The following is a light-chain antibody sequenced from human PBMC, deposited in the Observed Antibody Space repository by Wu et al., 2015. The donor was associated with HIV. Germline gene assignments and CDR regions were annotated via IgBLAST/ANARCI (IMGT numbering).Light chain of an antibody. V-gene: IGKV1-5*03. Sequence: DIQMTQSPSTLSASVGDTVTITCRASQSISNWLAWYQQKPGKAPKLLIYKASSLESGVPSRFSGSASGTEFTLTITSLQPDDFATYYCQQYNSYSPWTFGQGTKVEIK. CDR3: QQYNSYSPWT. CDR2: KAS. CDR1: QSISNW. J-gene: IGKJ1*01.